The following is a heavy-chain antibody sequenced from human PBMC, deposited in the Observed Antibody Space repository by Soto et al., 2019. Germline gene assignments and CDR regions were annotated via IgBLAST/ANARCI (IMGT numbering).Heavy chain of an antibody. D-gene: IGHD4-17*01. J-gene: IGHJ2*01. CDR2: IIPIFGTA. Sequence: SVKVSCKASGGTFSSYAISWVRQAPGQGLEWMGGIIPIFGTANYAQKFQGRVTITADESTSTAYMELSSLRSEDTAVYYCAMSTTVTTSYWYFALWGRGTLVTVSS. CDR3: AMSTTVTTSYWYFAL. V-gene: IGHV1-69*13. CDR1: GGTFSSYA.